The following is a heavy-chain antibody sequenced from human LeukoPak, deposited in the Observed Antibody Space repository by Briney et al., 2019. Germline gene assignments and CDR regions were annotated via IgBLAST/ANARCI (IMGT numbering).Heavy chain of an antibody. CDR2: ISSSGSTI. J-gene: IGHJ6*03. CDR3: TKDIFPDILTGNYMDV. D-gene: IGHD3-9*01. CDR1: GFTFSDYY. Sequence: GGSLRLSCAASGFTFSDYYMSWIRQAPGKGLEWVSYISSSGSTIYYADSVKGRFTISRDNAKNSLYLQMNSLRAEDTALYYCTKDIFPDILTGNYMDVWGKGTTVTVSS. V-gene: IGHV3-11*01.